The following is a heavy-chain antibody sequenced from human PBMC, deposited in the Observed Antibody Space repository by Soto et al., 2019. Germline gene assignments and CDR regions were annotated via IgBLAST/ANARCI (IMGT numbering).Heavy chain of an antibody. D-gene: IGHD3-10*01. Sequence: QLQLQESGPGLVKPSETLSLTCTVSGGSISSSSYYWGWIRQPPGKGLEWIGSIYYSGSTYYNPSLKSRVTRSVDTSKNQFSLKLSSVTAADTAVYYCASFAMVRGVILLYYFDYWGQGTLVTVSS. CDR3: ASFAMVRGVILLYYFDY. CDR2: IYYSGST. V-gene: IGHV4-39*01. J-gene: IGHJ4*02. CDR1: GGSISSSSYY.